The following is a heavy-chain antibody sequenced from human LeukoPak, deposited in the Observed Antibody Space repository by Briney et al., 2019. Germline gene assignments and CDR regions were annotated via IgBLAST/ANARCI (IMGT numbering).Heavy chain of an antibody. D-gene: IGHD4-17*01. CDR3: AKEDGDLDAFDI. CDR2: ISYDGSNK. Sequence: PGGSLRLSCAASGFTFSSYGMHWVRQAPGKGLEWVAVISYDGSNKYYADSVKGRFTISRDNSKNTLYLQMNSLRAEDTAVYYCAKEDGDLDAFDIWGQGTMVTVSS. V-gene: IGHV3-30*18. CDR1: GFTFSSYG. J-gene: IGHJ3*02.